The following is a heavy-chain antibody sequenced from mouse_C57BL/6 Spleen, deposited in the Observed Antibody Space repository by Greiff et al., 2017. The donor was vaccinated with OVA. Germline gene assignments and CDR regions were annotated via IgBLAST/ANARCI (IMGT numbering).Heavy chain of an antibody. CDR1: GFTFSSYG. CDR2: ISSGGSYT. J-gene: IGHJ4*01. D-gene: IGHD1-1*01. CDR3: ASPTVDSHYYAIGY. Sequence: EVQRVESGGDLVKPGGSLKLSCAASGFTFSSYGMSWVRQTPDKRLEWVATISSGGSYTYYPDSVKGRFTISRDNAKNTLYLQMSSLKSEDTAMYCCASPTVDSHYYAIGYWGQGTSVTVSS. V-gene: IGHV5-6*01.